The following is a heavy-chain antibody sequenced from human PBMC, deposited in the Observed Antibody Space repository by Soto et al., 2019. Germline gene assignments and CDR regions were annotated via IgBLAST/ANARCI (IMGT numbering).Heavy chain of an antibody. CDR1: GFTFGDYP. CDR3: TREFSGSGG. V-gene: IGHV3-49*05. J-gene: IGHJ4*02. Sequence: EVQLVESGGGLVKPRQSLRLSCVASGFTFGDYPMSWFRQAPGKGLEWVGFIKSKAYGGTTEYAPSVKGRFTISGDDSKSIVYLQMNSLKTEDTAVYYCTREFSGSGGWGQGTLVTVSS. CDR2: IKSKAYGGTT. D-gene: IGHD3-10*01.